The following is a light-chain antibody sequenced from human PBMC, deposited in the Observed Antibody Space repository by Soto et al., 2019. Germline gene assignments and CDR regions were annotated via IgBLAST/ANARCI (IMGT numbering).Light chain of an antibody. CDR3: QQFDSYSGA. CDR1: QSTVTW. CDR2: DAT. J-gene: IGKJ1*01. V-gene: IGKV1-5*01. Sequence: DIQMTQSPSSLSASVGDRVTITFRASQSTVTWLAWYQQKPGRAPKLLIYDATTLESGVPSRFSGSASGTDFTLTISSLQPDDFATYYCQQFDSYSGAFGPGTKVDIK.